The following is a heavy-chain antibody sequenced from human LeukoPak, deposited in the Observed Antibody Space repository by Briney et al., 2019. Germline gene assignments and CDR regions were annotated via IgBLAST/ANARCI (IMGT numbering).Heavy chain of an antibody. V-gene: IGHV3-11*01. CDR1: GFTFSDYY. Sequence: GGSLRLSCAASGFTFSDYYMSWIRQAPGKGLEWVSYISSSGSTIYYADSVKGRFTISRDNSKSTLYLQMNSLRAEDTAVYCCAKDLGLAYCSSTSCHNFDYWGQGTLVTVSS. CDR2: ISSSGSTI. CDR3: AKDLGLAYCSSTSCHNFDY. J-gene: IGHJ4*02. D-gene: IGHD2-2*01.